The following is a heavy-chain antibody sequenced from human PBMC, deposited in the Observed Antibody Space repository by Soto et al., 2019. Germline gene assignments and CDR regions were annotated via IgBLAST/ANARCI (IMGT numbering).Heavy chain of an antibody. CDR1: GGTFSSNA. D-gene: IGHD5-18*01. CDR3: TTAGRGYSIKDSRPDPETWAYDS. J-gene: IGHJ5*01. Sequence: QVQLVQSGTVEKKPGSSMKVSCKASGGTFSSNAISWVRQAPGQGLEWMGGILPIFNTANYAQSFQGRVTITAAESTSTSNMAPASPKAEYTTRTSDTTAGRGYSIKDSRPDPETWAYDS. CDR2: ILPIFNTA. V-gene: IGHV1-69*01.